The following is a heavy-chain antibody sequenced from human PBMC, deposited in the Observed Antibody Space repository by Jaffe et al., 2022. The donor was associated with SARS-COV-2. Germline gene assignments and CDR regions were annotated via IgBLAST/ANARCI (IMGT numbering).Heavy chain of an antibody. Sequence: EVQLVESGGGLVQPGRSLRLSCAASGFTFDDYAMHWVRQAPGKGLEWVSGISWNSGSIGYADSVKGRFTISRDNAKNSLYLQMNSLRAEDTALYYCAKGGYSYGWVDYWGQGTLVTVSS. CDR1: GFTFDDYA. D-gene: IGHD5-18*01. CDR3: AKGGYSYGWVDY. CDR2: ISWNSGSI. J-gene: IGHJ4*02. V-gene: IGHV3-9*01.